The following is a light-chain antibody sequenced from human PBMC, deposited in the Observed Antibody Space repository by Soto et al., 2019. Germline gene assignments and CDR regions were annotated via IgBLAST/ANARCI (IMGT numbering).Light chain of an antibody. Sequence: EIVLTQSPGTLSLSPGERATLSCRASQSVSNNYLAWYQQKPGQAPRLLIYGASNWATGIPDRFSGSGSGTDFTLTISRLEPEDFAVYYCQQYGSSGAFGQGTTVDIK. V-gene: IGKV3-20*01. J-gene: IGKJ1*01. CDR1: QSVSNNY. CDR2: GAS. CDR3: QQYGSSGA.